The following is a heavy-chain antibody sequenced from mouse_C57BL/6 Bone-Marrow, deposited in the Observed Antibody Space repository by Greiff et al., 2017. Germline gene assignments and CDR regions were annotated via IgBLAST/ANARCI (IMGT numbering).Heavy chain of an antibody. CDR2: ISNLAYSI. CDR1: GFTFSDYG. Sequence: EVKLVESGGGLVQPGGSLKLSCAASGFTFSDYGMAWVRQAPRKGPEWVAFISNLAYSIYYADTGTGRFTISRENAKNTLYLEMSSLRSEDTAMYYCARAPGGAMDYWGQGTSVTVSS. CDR3: ARAPGGAMDY. V-gene: IGHV5-15*01. J-gene: IGHJ4*01. D-gene: IGHD3-1*01.